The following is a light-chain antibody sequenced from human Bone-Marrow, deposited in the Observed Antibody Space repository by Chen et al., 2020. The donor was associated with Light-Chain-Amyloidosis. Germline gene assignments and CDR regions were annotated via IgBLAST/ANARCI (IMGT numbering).Light chain of an antibody. CDR3: SSYTITNTLA. Sequence: QSALTQPASVSGSPVQSITISCTGTSSDVGGDNHVSWYHQHPDKAPKLMIYEVTNRPSWVPDRFSGSKSDNTASLTISGLQSEDEADYFCSSYTITNTLAFVSGTRVTVL. V-gene: IGLV2-14*01. CDR2: EVT. CDR1: SSDVGGDNH. J-gene: IGLJ1*01.